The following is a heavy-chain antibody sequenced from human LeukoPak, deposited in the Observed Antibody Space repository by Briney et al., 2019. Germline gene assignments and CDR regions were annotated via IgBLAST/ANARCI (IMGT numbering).Heavy chain of an antibody. J-gene: IGHJ4*02. CDR2: INSVSSSI. CDR1: GFTFTTYT. Sequence: GGSLRLSCAASGFTFTTYTMNWIRQAPGEGLEWLSSINSVSSSIYYADSVKGRFTISRDNAKNSLYLHMSSLRAEDTAVYYCASTGWFGELCLDFWGQGTLVTVSS. D-gene: IGHD3-10*01. V-gene: IGHV3-21*01. CDR3: ASTGWFGELCLDF.